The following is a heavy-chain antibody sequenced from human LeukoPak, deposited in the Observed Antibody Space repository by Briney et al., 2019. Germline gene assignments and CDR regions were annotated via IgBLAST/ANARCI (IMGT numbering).Heavy chain of an antibody. Sequence: SETLSLTCTVFGGSISSYYWSWIRQPPGKGLEWIGYIYYSGSTNYNPSLKSRVTISVDTSKNQFSLKLSSVTAADTAVYYCARGGALRWSPFDYWGQGTLVTVSS. CDR2: IYYSGST. CDR3: ARGGALRWSPFDY. J-gene: IGHJ4*02. D-gene: IGHD4-23*01. V-gene: IGHV4-59*01. CDR1: GGSISSYY.